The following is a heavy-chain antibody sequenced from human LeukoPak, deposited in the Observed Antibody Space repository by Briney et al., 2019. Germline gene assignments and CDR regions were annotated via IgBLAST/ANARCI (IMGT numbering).Heavy chain of an antibody. CDR3: ARDWTGYSSSWYGGYFDY. V-gene: IGHV1-18*01. CDR2: ISAYNGNT. Sequence: GASVKVSCKASGYTFTSYGISWVRQAPGQGLEWMGWISAYNGNTNYAQKLQGRVTMTTDTSTSTAYMELRSLRSDDTAVYYCARDWTGYSSSWYGGYFDYWGQGTLVTVSS. J-gene: IGHJ4*02. D-gene: IGHD6-13*01. CDR1: GYTFTSYG.